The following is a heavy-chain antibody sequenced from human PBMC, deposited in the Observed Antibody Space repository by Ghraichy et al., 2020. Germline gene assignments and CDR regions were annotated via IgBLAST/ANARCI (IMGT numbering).Heavy chain of an antibody. V-gene: IGHV3-53*01. CDR1: GFTVSSNY. J-gene: IGHJ6*02. CDR2: IYSGGST. Sequence: GGSLRLSCAASGFTVSSNYMSWVRQAPGKGLEWVSVIYSGGSTYYADSVKGRFTISRDNSKNTLYLQMNSLRAEDTAVYYCARENTIFGSVGLGYYGMDVWGQGTTVTVSS. CDR3: ARENTIFGSVGLGYYGMDV. D-gene: IGHD3-3*01.